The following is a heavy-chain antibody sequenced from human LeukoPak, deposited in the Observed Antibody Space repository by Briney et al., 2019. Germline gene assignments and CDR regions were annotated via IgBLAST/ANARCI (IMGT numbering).Heavy chain of an antibody. D-gene: IGHD2-21*02. V-gene: IGHV4-59*01. CDR3: ARGRRNDYYFDL. CDR1: NGAIRSYY. CDR2: IYYSGGS. Sequence: SETLSLTCTVYNGAIRSYYWSWVRQPPGKGLEWIGSIYYSGGSNYNPSLKSRVTISVYPSKRQFSLKLTSVTAADTAVYYCARGRRNDYYFDLWGQGTLVTVSS. J-gene: IGHJ4*02.